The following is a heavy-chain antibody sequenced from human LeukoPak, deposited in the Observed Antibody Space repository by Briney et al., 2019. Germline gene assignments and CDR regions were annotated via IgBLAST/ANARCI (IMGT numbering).Heavy chain of an antibody. CDR3: ARKDHAFDI. J-gene: IGHJ3*02. V-gene: IGHV1-69*13. Sequence: VASVKVSCKASGGTFSSYAISWVRQAPGQGLEWMGGIIPIFGAANYAQKFQGRVTITADESMSTAYMELSSLRSEDTAVYYCARKDHAFDIWGQGTMVTVSS. CDR1: GGTFSSYA. CDR2: IIPIFGAA.